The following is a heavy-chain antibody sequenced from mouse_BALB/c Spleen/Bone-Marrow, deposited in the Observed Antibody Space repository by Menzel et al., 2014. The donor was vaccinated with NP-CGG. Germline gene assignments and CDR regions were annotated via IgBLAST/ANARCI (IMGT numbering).Heavy chain of an antibody. V-gene: IGHV8-8*01. J-gene: IGHJ4*01. CDR2: ILWNDDK. CDR3: ARMGGNSAMDY. D-gene: IGHD2-1*01. CDR1: GFSLSTSGMS. Sequence: QVTLKECGPGILQPSQTLSLTCSFSGFSLSTSGMSVGWIRQPSGKGLEWLAHILWNDDKYYNPALKSRLTISKDTSNNQVFLKLASVVTADTATYYCARMGGNSAMDYWGQGTSVTVSS.